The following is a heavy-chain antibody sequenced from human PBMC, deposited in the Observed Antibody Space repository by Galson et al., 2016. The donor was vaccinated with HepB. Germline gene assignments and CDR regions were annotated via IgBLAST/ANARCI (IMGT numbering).Heavy chain of an antibody. CDR3: AKEGREYYESRGPGDSLDI. CDR1: GFTFSNYA. CDR2: ISSSGFST. V-gene: IGHV3-23*01. D-gene: IGHD3-22*01. J-gene: IGHJ3*02. Sequence: SLRLSCAASGFTFSNYAMTWVRQAPGKGLDWVSGISSSGFSTYYANSVKGRFTISRENSKNTMYLQVNSLRAEDTAVYYCAKEGREYYESRGPGDSLDIWGQGTMVTVSS.